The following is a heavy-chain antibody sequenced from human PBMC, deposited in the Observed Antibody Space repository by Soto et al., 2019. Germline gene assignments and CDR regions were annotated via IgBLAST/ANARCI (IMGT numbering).Heavy chain of an antibody. J-gene: IGHJ5*02. CDR3: ARSSGSSWMFYWFDP. D-gene: IGHD6-13*01. Sequence: QVQLVQSGAEVKKPGASVKVSCKASGYTFTSYAISWVRQAPGQGLEWMGWISAYNGNTNYAQKLQSRVTMTTGTSTSTAYMKLRSLRSDDTAVYYCARSSGSSWMFYWFDPWGQGTLVTVSS. V-gene: IGHV1-18*01. CDR1: GYTFTSYA. CDR2: ISAYNGNT.